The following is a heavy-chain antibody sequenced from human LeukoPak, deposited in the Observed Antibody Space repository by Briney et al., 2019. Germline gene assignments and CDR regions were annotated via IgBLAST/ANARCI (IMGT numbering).Heavy chain of an antibody. Sequence: PSETLSLTCTVSGGSISSYYWSWIRQPPGKGLEWIGYIYYSGSTNYNPSLKSRVTISVDTSKNQFSLKLSSVTAADTAVYYCATDSSGFYGMDVWGQGTTVTVSS. CDR1: GGSISSYY. V-gene: IGHV4-59*01. J-gene: IGHJ6*02. CDR3: ATDSSGFYGMDV. D-gene: IGHD3-22*01. CDR2: IYYSGST.